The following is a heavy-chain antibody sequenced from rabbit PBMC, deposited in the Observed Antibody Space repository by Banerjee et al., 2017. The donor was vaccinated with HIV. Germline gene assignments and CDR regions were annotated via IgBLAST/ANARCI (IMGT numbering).Heavy chain of an antibody. CDR1: GFDFSSYG. CDR2: IDPVFGST. D-gene: IGHD8-1*01. J-gene: IGHJ4*01. CDR3: VSHAGSSYLGNL. Sequence: QEQLEESGGGLVQPGGSLKLSCKASGFDFSSYGVSWVRQAPGKGLEWIGYIDPVFGSTYYASWVNGRFTISSHNAQNTLYLQLNSLTAADTATYFCVSHAGSSYLGNLWGPGTLVTVS. V-gene: IGHV1S47*01.